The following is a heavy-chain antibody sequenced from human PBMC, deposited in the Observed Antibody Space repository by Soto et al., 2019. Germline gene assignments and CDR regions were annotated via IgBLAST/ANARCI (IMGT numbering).Heavy chain of an antibody. J-gene: IGHJ4*02. V-gene: IGHV3-7*01. CDR1: GFNVMSYW. CDR2: IKEDGSEI. Sequence: GGSLRLSCAVSGFNVMSYWMSWVRQAPGKGLEWVASIKEDGSEIYYLHSVRGRFSVSRDSAGNALHLTMNYLSAEDTGVYFCGRDLGLDYVNWGQGALVTVSS. CDR3: GRDLGLDYVN. D-gene: IGHD3-16*01.